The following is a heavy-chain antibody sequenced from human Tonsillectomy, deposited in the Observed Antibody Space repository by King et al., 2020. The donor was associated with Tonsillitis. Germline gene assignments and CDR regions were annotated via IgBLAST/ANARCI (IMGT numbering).Heavy chain of an antibody. J-gene: IGHJ4*02. Sequence: QLQESGPGLVKPSETLSLTCTVSGGSISSSSYYWGWIRQPPGKGLEWIGSIYDSGSTYYNPSLKSRVTISVDTSKNQFSLKLSSVTAADTAVYYCAIITGTTFDYWGQGTLVTVSS. CDR2: IYDSGST. V-gene: IGHV4-39*01. D-gene: IGHD1-20*01. CDR3: AIITGTTFDY. CDR1: GGSISSSSYY.